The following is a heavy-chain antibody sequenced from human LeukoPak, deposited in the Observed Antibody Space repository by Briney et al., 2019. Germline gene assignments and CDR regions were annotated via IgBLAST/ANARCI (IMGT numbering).Heavy chain of an antibody. CDR3: ARVGAHGAFDI. V-gene: IGHV4-34*01. D-gene: IGHD1-26*01. CDR1: GGSFSGYY. CDR2: INHRRST. J-gene: IGHJ3*02. Sequence: SETLSLTCAVYGGSFSGYYWSWIRQPPGKGLEWIGEINHRRSTNYNPSLKSRVTMSVDTSKNQFSLNLSSVTAADTAVYYCARVGAHGAFDIWGQGTMVTVSS.